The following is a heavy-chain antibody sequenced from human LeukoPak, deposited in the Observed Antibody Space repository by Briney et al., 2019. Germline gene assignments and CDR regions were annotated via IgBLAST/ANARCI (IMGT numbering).Heavy chain of an antibody. J-gene: IGHJ3*02. D-gene: IGHD5-18*01. CDR3: ARIKEDTAAFDI. CDR1: GGSFSGYY. CDR2: INHRGST. V-gene: IGHV4-34*01. Sequence: PSETLSLTCAVYGGSFSGYYWSWIRKPPRQGLEWIGEINHRGSTNYNPSLKSRVTISVDTSKNQFSLKLSSVTAADTAVYYCARIKEDTAAFDIWGQGTMVTVSS.